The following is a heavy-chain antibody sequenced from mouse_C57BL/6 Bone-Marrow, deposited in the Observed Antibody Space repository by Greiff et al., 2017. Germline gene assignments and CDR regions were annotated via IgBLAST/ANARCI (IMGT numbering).Heavy chain of an antibody. CDR1: GYTFTSYG. V-gene: IGHV1-81*01. J-gene: IGHJ3*01. CDR2: IYPRSGNT. Sequence: QVQLKQPGAELARPGASVKLSCKASGYTFTSYGISWVKQRTGQGLEWIGEIYPRSGNTYYNEKFKGKATLTADKSSSTAYMELRSLTSEDSAVYFCARRRDYGNPWFAYWGQGTLVTVSA. CDR3: ARRRDYGNPWFAY. D-gene: IGHD2-1*01.